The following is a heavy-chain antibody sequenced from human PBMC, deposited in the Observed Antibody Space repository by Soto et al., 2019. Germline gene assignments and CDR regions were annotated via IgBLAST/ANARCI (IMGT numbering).Heavy chain of an antibody. CDR1: GFTFSSYD. D-gene: IGHD6-13*01. Sequence: GGSLRLSCAASGFTFSSYDMHWVRQATGKGLEWVGRIKSKTDGGTTDFAAPLKGRFAISRDDSKDMVYLQMNSLKTEDTGIYYFTTDSYSTIRLVGFDDWGHGTLFTVSS. CDR2: IKSKTDGGTT. J-gene: IGHJ4*01. V-gene: IGHV3-15*07. CDR3: TTDSYSTIRLVGFDD.